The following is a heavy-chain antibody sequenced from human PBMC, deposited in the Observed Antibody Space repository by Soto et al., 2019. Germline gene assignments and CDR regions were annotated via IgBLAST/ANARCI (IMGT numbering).Heavy chain of an antibody. CDR3: AKVRYDFWSGYAFDY. CDR2: ISYDGSNK. Sequence: GGSLRLSCAASGFTFSSFALPWVRQAQGKGLEWVAVISYDGSNKYYADSVKGRFTISRDNSKNTLYLQMNSLRAEDTAVYYCAKVRYDFWSGYAFDYWGQGTLVTVSS. J-gene: IGHJ4*02. CDR1: GFTFSSFA. D-gene: IGHD3-3*01. V-gene: IGHV3-30*18.